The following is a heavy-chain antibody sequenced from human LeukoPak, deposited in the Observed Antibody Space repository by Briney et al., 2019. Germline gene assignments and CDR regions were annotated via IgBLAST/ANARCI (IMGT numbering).Heavy chain of an antibody. V-gene: IGHV4-34*01. J-gene: IGHJ4*02. D-gene: IGHD6-13*01. CDR2: INHSGST. Sequence: PSETLSLTCAVYGGSFSGYYWSWIRQPPGKGLEWIGEINHSGSTNYNPSLKSRVTISVDTSKNQFSLKLSSVTAADTAVYYCARAKAAGDFDYWGQGTLVTVSS. CDR3: ARAKAAGDFDY. CDR1: GGSFSGYY.